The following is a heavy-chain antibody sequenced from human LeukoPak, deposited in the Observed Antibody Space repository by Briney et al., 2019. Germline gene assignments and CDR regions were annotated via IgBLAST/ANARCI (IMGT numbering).Heavy chain of an antibody. CDR2: ISHSGNT. J-gene: IGHJ5*02. CDR1: GYSIRSGYS. CDR3: ARGMISMLKVNWFDP. D-gene: IGHD3-16*01. V-gene: IGHV4-38-2*01. Sequence: PSETLSLTCSVSGYSIRSGYSWGWIRQPPGKGLEWIGSISHSGNTYYNPSLKSRVTISLDTSKNQFSLKLNSVTAADTAVYFCARGMISMLKVNWFDPWGQGTLVTVSS.